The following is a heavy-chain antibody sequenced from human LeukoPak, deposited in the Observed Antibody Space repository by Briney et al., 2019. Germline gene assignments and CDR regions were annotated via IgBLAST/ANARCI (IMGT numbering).Heavy chain of an antibody. CDR2: ISAYNGNT. CDR1: GYTFTSYG. V-gene: IGHV1-18*01. Sequence: ASVKVSCKASGYTFTSYGISWVRQAPGQGLEWMGWISAYNGNTNYAQKLQGRVTMTTDTSTSTAYMELRSLRSDDTAVYYCARELFYYDSSGWNKAFDYWGQGTLVTVSS. D-gene: IGHD3-22*01. J-gene: IGHJ4*02. CDR3: ARELFYYDSSGWNKAFDY.